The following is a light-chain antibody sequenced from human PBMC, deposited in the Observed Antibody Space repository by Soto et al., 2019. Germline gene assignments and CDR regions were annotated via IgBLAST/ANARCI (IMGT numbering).Light chain of an antibody. Sequence: EIVLTQSPGTLSLSPGERATLSCRASQSVSSSYLAWYQQKPGQAPRLLICGASSRATGIPDRFSGSGSGTDFTLTISRLEPEDFAVYYCQQYGSSPPFTFGPGPKVDIK. J-gene: IGKJ3*01. CDR2: GAS. CDR1: QSVSSSY. V-gene: IGKV3-20*01. CDR3: QQYGSSPPFT.